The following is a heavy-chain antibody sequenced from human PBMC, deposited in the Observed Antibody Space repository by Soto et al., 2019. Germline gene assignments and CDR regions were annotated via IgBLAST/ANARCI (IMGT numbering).Heavy chain of an antibody. J-gene: IGHJ4*02. CDR3: AKSWRTGGWYVAFDS. D-gene: IGHD6-19*01. Sequence: GGSLRLSCAASGFSVSDAWINWVRQTPGKGLEWVGRIRSQRDGGTTDYAAPVKGRFVVSRDDSTNMVYLQMNSLKTEDTGVYYCAKSWRTGGWYVAFDSWGQGTPVTVSS. V-gene: IGHV3-15*07. CDR2: IRSQRDGGTT. CDR1: GFSVSDAW.